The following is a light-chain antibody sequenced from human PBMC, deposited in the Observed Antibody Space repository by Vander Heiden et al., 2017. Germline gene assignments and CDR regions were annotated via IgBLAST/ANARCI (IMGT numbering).Light chain of an antibody. V-gene: IGKV1-39*01. J-gene: IGKJ1*01. Sequence: DLQMTQSPSSLSASVGDRVTITCRARQSISSYLNWYQQKPGKAPKLLIYAASSLQSGVPSRFSGSGSGTDFTLTISSLQPEDFATYYCQQSDSTPWTFGQGTKVEIK. CDR1: QSISSY. CDR3: QQSDSTPWT. CDR2: AAS.